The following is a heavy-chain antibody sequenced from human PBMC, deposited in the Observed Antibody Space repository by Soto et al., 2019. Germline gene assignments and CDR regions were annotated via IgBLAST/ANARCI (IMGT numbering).Heavy chain of an antibody. Sequence: QVQLVQSGAEVKKPGASVKVSCKTSGYTFTRYDINWVRQATGQGLEWMGWMNPKSGYTGSAQRFQGRITMTRDTSISTAYMELSSLRSEDTAMYYCARTDGDLDYWGQGTLVTVPS. J-gene: IGHJ4*01. CDR2: MNPKSGYT. D-gene: IGHD4-17*01. CDR3: ARTDGDLDY. V-gene: IGHV1-8*01. CDR1: GYTFTRYD.